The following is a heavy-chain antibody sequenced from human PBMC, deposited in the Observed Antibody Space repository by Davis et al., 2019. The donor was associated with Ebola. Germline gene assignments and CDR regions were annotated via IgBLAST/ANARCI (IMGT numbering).Heavy chain of an antibody. CDR1: GGTFSSYA. J-gene: IGHJ4*02. CDR2: ISAYNGNT. CDR3: AEGSGATRGYYFDY. V-gene: IGHV1-18*01. Sequence: AASVKVSCKASGGTFSSYAISWVRQAPGQGLEWMGWISAYNGNTNYAQKLQGRVTMTTDTSTSTAYMELRSLRSEDTAVYYCAEGSGATRGYYFDYWGQGTLVTVSS. D-gene: IGHD1-26*01.